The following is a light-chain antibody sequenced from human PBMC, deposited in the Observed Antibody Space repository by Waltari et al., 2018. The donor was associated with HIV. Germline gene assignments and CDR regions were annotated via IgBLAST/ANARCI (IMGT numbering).Light chain of an antibody. CDR3: QSYDRSLSASV. J-gene: IGLJ3*02. Sequence: QSVLTQPPSVSGVPGQRVTISCTGSSSNIGAGYFVHCYQQLPGTAPTLLIYSDINRPSGVPDRFSGTNSGNSASLAITGLQAEDEADYYCQSYDRSLSASVFGGGTKLTVL. CDR1: SSNIGAGYF. V-gene: IGLV1-40*01. CDR2: SDI.